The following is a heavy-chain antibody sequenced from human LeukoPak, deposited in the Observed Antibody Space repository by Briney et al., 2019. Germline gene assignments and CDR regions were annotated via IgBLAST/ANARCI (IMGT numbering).Heavy chain of an antibody. CDR2: ISSSGSSI. V-gene: IGHV3-21*01. Sequence: GGSLRLSCAASGFTFSRYSMNWVRQAPGKGLEWVSSISSSGSSIYYADSVKGRFTISRDNAKNSLYLRMNSLRAEDTAVYYCARGTAAAKIDYWGQGTLVTVSS. CDR1: GFTFSRYS. CDR3: ARGTAAAKIDY. J-gene: IGHJ4*02. D-gene: IGHD6-13*01.